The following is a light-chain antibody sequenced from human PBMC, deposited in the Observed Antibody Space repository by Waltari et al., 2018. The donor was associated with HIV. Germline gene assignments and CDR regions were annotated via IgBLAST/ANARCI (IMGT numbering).Light chain of an antibody. CDR3: QSADTSGNSRV. V-gene: IGLV3-25*03. J-gene: IGLJ1*01. CDR1: ALSKQY. Sequence: SYELTQPPSVSVSPGQTARITCSGDALSKQYAYWYQQKPGQAPVLVIHKDSERPSGSPGRCAGSSAGTTVTLTISGVQAEDEADYYCQSADTSGNSRVFGIGTKVTVL. CDR2: KDS.